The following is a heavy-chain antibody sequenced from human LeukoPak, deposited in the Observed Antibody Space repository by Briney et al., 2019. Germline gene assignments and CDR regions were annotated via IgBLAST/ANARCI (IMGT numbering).Heavy chain of an antibody. D-gene: IGHD6-25*01. CDR3: ARDERHSPDV. CDR1: GYTFTSYD. Sequence: ASVKVSCKASGYTFTSYDINWVRQATGQGLEWMGYMNPDSGDTGYAQNFQGRVIMTRNTSINTAYMEVRSLRSDDTAVYYCARDERHSPDVWGQGTTVTVSS. V-gene: IGHV1-8*01. J-gene: IGHJ6*02. CDR2: MNPDSGDT.